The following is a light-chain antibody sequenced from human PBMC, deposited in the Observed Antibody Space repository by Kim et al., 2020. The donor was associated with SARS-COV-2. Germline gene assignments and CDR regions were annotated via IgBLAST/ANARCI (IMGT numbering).Light chain of an antibody. J-gene: IGLJ1*01. V-gene: IGLV3-19*01. Sequence: LGQTVRITCQGDSLRSYYASWYQQKPAQAPVLVIYGKNNRPSGIPDRFSGSSSGNTASLTITGAQAEDEADYYCNSRDSSGNHHYVFGTGTKVTVL. CDR3: NSRDSSGNHHYV. CDR2: GKN. CDR1: SLRSYY.